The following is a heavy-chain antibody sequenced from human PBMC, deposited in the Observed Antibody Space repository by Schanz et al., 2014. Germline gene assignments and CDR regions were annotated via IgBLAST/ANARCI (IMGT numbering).Heavy chain of an antibody. V-gene: IGHV3-21*02. CDR1: GFTFSSYN. Sequence: EVQLVESGGGLVRPGDSLRLSCAASGFTFSSYNINWVRQAPGKGLEYISSISPSSSYIYYADSVKGRFTISRDNSKKTLYVQMNSLRAEDTAVYYCARDRPSGYALDFWGQGTLVTVSS. J-gene: IGHJ4*02. CDR2: ISPSSSYI. D-gene: IGHD5-12*01. CDR3: ARDRPSGYALDF.